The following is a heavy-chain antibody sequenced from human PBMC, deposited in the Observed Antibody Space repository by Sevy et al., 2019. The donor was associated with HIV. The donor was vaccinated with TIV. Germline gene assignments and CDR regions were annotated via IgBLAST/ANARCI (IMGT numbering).Heavy chain of an antibody. CDR2: ISSGSSTK. CDR3: AXXXPXXGPKYSYFMDV. CDR1: GFTLSSHE. V-gene: IGHV3-48*03. Sequence: GGSLRLSCEASGFTLSSHEMNWVRQVPGKGLEWVSYISSGSSTKFYTDSVKGRFTISRDNAKNSLYLHMDSLRVEDXXXXXXAXXXPXXGPKYSYFMDVWGKGTTVTVSS. J-gene: IGHJ6*03.